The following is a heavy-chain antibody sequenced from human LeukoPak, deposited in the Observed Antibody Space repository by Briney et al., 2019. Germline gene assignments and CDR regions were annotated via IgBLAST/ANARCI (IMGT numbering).Heavy chain of an antibody. CDR1: GYTFTSYG. CDR2: ISAYNGNT. J-gene: IGHJ5*02. D-gene: IGHD3-10*01. Sequence: ASVKVSCKASGYTFTSYGISWVRQAPGQGLEWMGWISAYNGNTNYAQKLQGRVTMTTDTSTSTAYMELRSLRSEDMAVYYCARGWGYSGSGSYRDNNWIDPWGQGTLVTVSS. V-gene: IGHV1-18*03. CDR3: ARGWGYSGSGSYRDNNWIDP.